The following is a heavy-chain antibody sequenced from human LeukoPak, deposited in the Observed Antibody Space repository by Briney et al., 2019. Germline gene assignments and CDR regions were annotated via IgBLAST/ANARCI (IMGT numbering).Heavy chain of an antibody. J-gene: IGHJ4*02. CDR1: GFTFTNYL. Sequence: ASVKIACKSFGFTFTNYLLHWVRQAPGQGLEWVGRIAPSVDTTNYAQKFRGRVTMTRDTSTSTVYMELSSLRSDDAAIYYCVREESGGYFDYWGQGTLVTVSS. CDR2: IAPSVDTT. V-gene: IGHV1-46*01. CDR3: VREESGGYFDY. D-gene: IGHD2-8*02.